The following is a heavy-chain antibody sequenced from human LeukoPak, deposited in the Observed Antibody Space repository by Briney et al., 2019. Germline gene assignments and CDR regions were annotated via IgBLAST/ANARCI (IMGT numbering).Heavy chain of an antibody. CDR2: IYYSGST. D-gene: IGHD6-19*01. CDR3: ARKVAGRFDY. Sequence: SETLSLTCTVSGGSISSSSYYWGWIRQPPGKGLEWIGSIYYSGSTYYNPSLKSRVTISVDTSKNQFSLKLSSVTAADTAVYYCARKVAGRFDYWGQGTLVIVSS. V-gene: IGHV4-39*01. J-gene: IGHJ4*02. CDR1: GGSISSSSYY.